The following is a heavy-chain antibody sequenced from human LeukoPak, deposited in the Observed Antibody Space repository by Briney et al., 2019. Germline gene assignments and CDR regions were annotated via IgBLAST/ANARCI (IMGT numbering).Heavy chain of an antibody. CDR3: AKSVVPGGAYYFDY. D-gene: IGHD5/OR15-5a*01. V-gene: IGHV3-23*01. Sequence: PGGSLRLSCAASGFTFSSYAMSWVRQAPGKGLEWVSGISGGGDTTYYADSVKGRFTLSRDNSKNTLYLQMYSLRADDTAVYYCAKSVVPGGAYYFDYWGQGILVTVSS. CDR2: ISGGGDTT. CDR1: GFTFSSYA. J-gene: IGHJ4*02.